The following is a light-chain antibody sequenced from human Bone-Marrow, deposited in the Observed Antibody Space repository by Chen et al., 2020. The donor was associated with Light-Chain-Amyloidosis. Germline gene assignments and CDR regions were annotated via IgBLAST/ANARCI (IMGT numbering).Light chain of an antibody. V-gene: IGKV1-33*01. CDR1: QDFTNY. CDR2: DSS. J-gene: IGKJ4*01. Sequence: DVQLTQSPSSLSASVGDRVTITCQASQDFTNYLNCYQQKPGRAPKLLIFDSSNMAGGVPSRFSGSGSGSTFSLTISSLEPDDVATYFCQQYDKLPLTFGGGTKVEIK. CDR3: QQYDKLPLT.